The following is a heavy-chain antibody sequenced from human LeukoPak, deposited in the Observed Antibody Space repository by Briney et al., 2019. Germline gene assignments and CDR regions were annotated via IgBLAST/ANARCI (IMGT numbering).Heavy chain of an antibody. CDR1: GFTFSSAW. J-gene: IGHJ4*02. CDR2: IKSKTDGGTT. V-gene: IGHV3-15*01. CDR3: TPTGYYGSSGQYFFGH. Sequence: GGSLRLSCAGSGFTFSSAWMTWVRQTPGKGLEWVGRIKSKTDGGTTDYAAPVKGRFTISRDDSKNTLYLQMNSLKTEDTAVYYWTPTGYYGSSGQYFFGHWGQGTLVTVSS. D-gene: IGHD3-22*01.